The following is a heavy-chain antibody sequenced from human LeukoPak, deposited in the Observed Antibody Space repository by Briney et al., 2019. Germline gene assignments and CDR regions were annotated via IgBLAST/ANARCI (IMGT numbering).Heavy chain of an antibody. D-gene: IGHD4-17*01. Sequence: PGGSLRLSCEDSGFTFDDYGMSWVRQAPGKGLEWVSAIRGSGGSTYYADSVKGRFTISRDHSKNTLYLQVNSLRGEDTAVYYCAKDRSEGAVTTSVDYWGQGTLVTVSS. CDR2: IRGSGGST. CDR1: GFTFDDYG. CDR3: AKDRSEGAVTTSVDY. J-gene: IGHJ4*02. V-gene: IGHV3-23*01.